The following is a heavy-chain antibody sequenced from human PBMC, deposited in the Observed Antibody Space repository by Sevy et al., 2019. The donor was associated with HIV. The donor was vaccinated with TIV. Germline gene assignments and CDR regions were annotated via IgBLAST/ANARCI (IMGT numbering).Heavy chain of an antibody. Sequence: GGSLRLSCAASGFTFNNAWMNWVRQAPGTGLEWVGRIKSKTDGGTTDYAAPVRARFTISTDDSENTLYLQMNSMKTEDAAVYSCSTDALQVRDGYKELLGYWGQGTLVTVSS. V-gene: IGHV3-15*07. CDR3: STDALQVRDGYKELLGY. CDR1: GFTFNNAW. J-gene: IGHJ4*02. CDR2: IKSKTDGGTT. D-gene: IGHD1-26*01.